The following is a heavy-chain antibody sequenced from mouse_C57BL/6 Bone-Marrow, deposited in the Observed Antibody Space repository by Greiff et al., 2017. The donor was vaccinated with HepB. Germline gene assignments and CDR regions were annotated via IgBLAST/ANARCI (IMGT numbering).Heavy chain of an antibody. D-gene: IGHD1-1*01. J-gene: IGHJ1*03. Sequence: QVQLQQSGAELARPGASVKLSCKASGYTFTSYGISWVKQRTGQGLEWIGEIYPRSGNTYYNEKFKGKATLTADKSSSTVYMELRSLTSEDSAVYFCARIYGSSYRYFDVWGTGTTVTVSS. CDR3: ARIYGSSYRYFDV. V-gene: IGHV1-81*01. CDR1: GYTFTSYG. CDR2: IYPRSGNT.